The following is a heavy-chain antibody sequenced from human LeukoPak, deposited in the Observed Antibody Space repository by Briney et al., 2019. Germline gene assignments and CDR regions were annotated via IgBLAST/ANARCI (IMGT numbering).Heavy chain of an antibody. Sequence: ASVKVSCKASGYTFTGYYMHWVRQAPGQGREWMGWINPNSGGTNYAQKFQGRVTMTRDTSISTAYMELSRLRSDDTAVYYCARDVGYSSGIFDYWGQGTLVTVSS. J-gene: IGHJ4*02. CDR3: ARDVGYSSGIFDY. V-gene: IGHV1-2*02. CDR1: GYTFTGYY. D-gene: IGHD6-19*01. CDR2: INPNSGGT.